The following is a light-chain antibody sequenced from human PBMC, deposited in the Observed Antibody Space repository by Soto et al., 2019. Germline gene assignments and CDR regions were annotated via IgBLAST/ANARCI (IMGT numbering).Light chain of an antibody. J-gene: IGKJ2*01. Sequence: DIQMAQSPSTLSASVGDRVTITCRASQSIRSWLAWYQQKPGTAPKLLIYKASTLESGVPSRFSGSGSGTEFTLTITSLQPDDFATYYCQQYNNLYTFGQGTKLEIK. CDR2: KAS. CDR1: QSIRSW. CDR3: QQYNNLYT. V-gene: IGKV1-5*03.